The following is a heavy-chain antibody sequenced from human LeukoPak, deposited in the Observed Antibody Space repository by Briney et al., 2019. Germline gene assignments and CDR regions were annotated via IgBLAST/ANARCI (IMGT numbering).Heavy chain of an antibody. V-gene: IGHV4-61*02. CDR1: GGSISSGSYY. D-gene: IGHD3-3*01. J-gene: IGHJ6*03. Sequence: SETLSLTCTVSGGSISSGSYYWSWIRQPAGKGREWIGRIYTSGSTNYNASPKSRVTISVDTSKNQFSLKLSSVTAADTAVYYCASNDFWSGYPLYYYYMDVWGKGTTVTVSS. CDR3: ASNDFWSGYPLYYYYMDV. CDR2: IYTSGST.